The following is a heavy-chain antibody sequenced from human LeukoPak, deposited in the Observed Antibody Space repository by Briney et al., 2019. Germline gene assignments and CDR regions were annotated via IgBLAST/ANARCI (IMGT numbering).Heavy chain of an antibody. D-gene: IGHD2-8*01. CDR1: GYTFTGYY. Sequence: ASVKVSCKASGYTFTGYYMHWVRQAPGQGLEWMGWINPNSGGTNYAQKFQGRVTMTRDTSISTAYMELSRLRSDDTAVHYCARDIVLMVYAIQIFDYYGMDVWGQGTTVTVSS. CDR2: INPNSGGT. CDR3: ARDIVLMVYAIQIFDYYGMDV. V-gene: IGHV1-2*02. J-gene: IGHJ6*02.